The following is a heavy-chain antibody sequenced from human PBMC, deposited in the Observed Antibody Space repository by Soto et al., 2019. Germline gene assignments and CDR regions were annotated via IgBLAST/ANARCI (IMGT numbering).Heavy chain of an antibody. CDR3: ARGTMIVVVTSPDQH. D-gene: IGHD3-22*01. J-gene: IGHJ1*01. CDR2: ISYDGSNK. Sequence: VGSLRLSCAASGFTFSSYAMHWVRQAPGKGLEWVAVISYDGSNKYYADSVKGRFTISRDNSKNTLYLQMNSLRAEDTAVYYCARGTMIVVVTSPDQHWGQGTLVTVSS. CDR1: GFTFSSYA. V-gene: IGHV3-30-3*01.